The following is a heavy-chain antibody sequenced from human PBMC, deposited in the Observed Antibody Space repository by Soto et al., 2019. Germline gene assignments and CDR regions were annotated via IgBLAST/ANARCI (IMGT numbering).Heavy chain of an antibody. CDR1: GGTFSSYA. V-gene: IGHV1-69*13. J-gene: IGHJ4*02. Sequence: SVKVSCKASGGTFSSYAISWVRQAPGQGLEWMGGIIPIFGTANYAQKFQGRVTITADESTSTAYMELSSLRSEDTAVYYCVRLDGGYCSGGSCSSHRVDYWGQGTVVTV. D-gene: IGHD2-15*01. CDR3: VRLDGGYCSGGSCSSHRVDY. CDR2: IIPIFGTA.